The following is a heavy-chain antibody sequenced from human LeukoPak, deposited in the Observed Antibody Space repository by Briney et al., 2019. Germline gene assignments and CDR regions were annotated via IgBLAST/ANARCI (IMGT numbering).Heavy chain of an antibody. CDR2: IIPIFGTA. CDR3: ARGYGSGSYSIDY. D-gene: IGHD3-10*01. Sequence: SVKVSCKASGGTFSSYAISWVRQAPGQGLEWMGGIIPIFGTANYAQKFQGRVTITADESTSTAYMELSSLRSEDTAAYYCARGYGSGSYSIDYWGQGTLVTVSS. V-gene: IGHV1-69*13. J-gene: IGHJ4*02. CDR1: GGTFSSYA.